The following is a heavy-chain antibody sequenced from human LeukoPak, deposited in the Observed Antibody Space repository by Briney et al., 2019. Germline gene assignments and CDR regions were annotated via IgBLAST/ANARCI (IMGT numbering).Heavy chain of an antibody. CDR3: ARAYTMVRGPRGYYGMDV. CDR2: IIPILGIA. J-gene: IGHJ6*02. V-gene: IGHV1-69*04. D-gene: IGHD3-10*01. CDR1: GGTFSSYA. Sequence: ASVKVSCKASGGTFSSYAISWVRQAPGQGLEWMGRIIPILGIANYAQKFQGRVTITADKSTSTAYMELSSLRSEDTAVYYCARAYTMVRGPRGYYGMDVWGQGTTVTVSS.